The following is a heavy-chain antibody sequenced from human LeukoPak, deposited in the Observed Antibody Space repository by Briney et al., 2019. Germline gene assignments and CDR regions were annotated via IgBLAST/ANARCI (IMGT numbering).Heavy chain of an antibody. CDR2: ISSSGSTI. CDR3: ARLDLYSNYESPFDY. D-gene: IGHD4-11*01. V-gene: IGHV3-11*04. CDR1: GFTFSDYY. Sequence: PGGSLRLSCSASGFTFSDYYMSWIRQAPGKGLEWVSYISSSGSTIYYADSVKGRFTISRDNAKNSLYLRMNSLRAEDTAVYYCARLDLYSNYESPFDYWGQGTLVTVSS. J-gene: IGHJ4*02.